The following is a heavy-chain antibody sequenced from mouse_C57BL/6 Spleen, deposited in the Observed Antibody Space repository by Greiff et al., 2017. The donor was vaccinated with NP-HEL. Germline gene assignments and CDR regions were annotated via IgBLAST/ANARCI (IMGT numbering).Heavy chain of an antibody. CDR1: GYTFTSYW. CDR2: IDPSDSYT. J-gene: IGHJ4*01. Sequence: QVQLQQPGAELVKPGASVKLSCKASGYTFTSYWMQWVKQRPGQGLEWIGEIDPSDSYTTYNQKFKGKAPLTVDTSSSTAYMQLSSLTSEDSAVYYCARRATSVVAMDYWGQGTSVTVSS. CDR3: ARRATSVVAMDY. D-gene: IGHD1-1*01. V-gene: IGHV1-50*01.